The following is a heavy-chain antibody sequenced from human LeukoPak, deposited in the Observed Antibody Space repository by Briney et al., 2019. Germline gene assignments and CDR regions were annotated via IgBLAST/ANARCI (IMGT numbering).Heavy chain of an antibody. J-gene: IGHJ5*01. Sequence: PGGSLRLSCAASGFTFNNYAMSWVRQAPGKGLEWVSAISASGGTTYYADSVKGRFTISRDNSENTLFLQMNSLRAEDTAVYYCVKEPREYCSSTSCPNWFDSWGQGTLVTVSS. CDR2: ISASGGTT. CDR3: VKEPREYCSSTSCPNWFDS. D-gene: IGHD2-2*01. CDR1: GFTFNNYA. V-gene: IGHV3-23*01.